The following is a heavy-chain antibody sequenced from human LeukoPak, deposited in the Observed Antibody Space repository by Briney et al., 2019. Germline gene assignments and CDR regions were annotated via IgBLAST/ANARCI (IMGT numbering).Heavy chain of an antibody. CDR1: GYTFANYG. CDR3: ARDPRGYAFYFDY. D-gene: IGHD5-12*01. Sequence: ASVNVSFKASGYTFANYGLSWVRQAPGQGLEWMGWISAYNGDTNYAQNLQDRVSMTTDTSTSTAYMELRSLTSDDTAVYYCARDPRGYAFYFDYWGQGTLVTVSS. CDR2: ISAYNGDT. J-gene: IGHJ4*02. V-gene: IGHV1-18*01.